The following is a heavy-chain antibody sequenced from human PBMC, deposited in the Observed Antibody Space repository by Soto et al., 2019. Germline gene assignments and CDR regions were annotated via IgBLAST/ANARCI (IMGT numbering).Heavy chain of an antibody. J-gene: IGHJ4*02. Sequence: GGSLRLSCAASGFTFSSYAMSWVRQAPGKGLEWVSAISGSGGSTYYADSVKGRFTISRDNSKNTLYLQMNSLRAEDTAVYYCAKDRPHYYDSSGYYEFDYWGQGTLVTVSS. CDR2: ISGSGGST. CDR3: AKDRPHYYDSSGYYEFDY. V-gene: IGHV3-23*01. CDR1: GFTFSSYA. D-gene: IGHD3-22*01.